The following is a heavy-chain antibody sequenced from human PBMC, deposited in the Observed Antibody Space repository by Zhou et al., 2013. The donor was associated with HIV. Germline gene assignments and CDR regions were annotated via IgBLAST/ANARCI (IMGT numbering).Heavy chain of an antibody. CDR1: GYTFTDYY. D-gene: IGHD1-26*01. CDR2: VNPDSGNA. J-gene: IGHJ3*02. V-gene: IGHV1-46*01. CDR3: ARGGLRVWDLPRGDAFDI. Sequence: QVQLVQSGAEVKKPGASVKVSCKASGYTFTDYYIHCLRQAPGQGLEWMGVVNPDSGNAMYAQKFQGRVTLTRDTSTSTVYMELRSLQFEDEAVYYCARGGLRVWDLPRGDAFDIWGQGTPVIVSS.